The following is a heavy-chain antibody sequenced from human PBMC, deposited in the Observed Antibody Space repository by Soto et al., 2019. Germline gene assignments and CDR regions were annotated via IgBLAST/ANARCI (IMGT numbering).Heavy chain of an antibody. D-gene: IGHD2-15*01. Sequence: QITLKESGPTLVKPTQTLTLTCTFSGFSLSTSGVGVGWIRQPPGKALEWLALIYWDDDKRYSPSLRSRLSITKDTSKNQVVLTMTNMDPVDTATYYCAHRPRICSGTYCLGAFDIWGQGTMVTVSS. CDR1: GFSLSTSGVG. V-gene: IGHV2-5*02. CDR3: AHRPRICSGTYCLGAFDI. J-gene: IGHJ3*02. CDR2: IYWDDDK.